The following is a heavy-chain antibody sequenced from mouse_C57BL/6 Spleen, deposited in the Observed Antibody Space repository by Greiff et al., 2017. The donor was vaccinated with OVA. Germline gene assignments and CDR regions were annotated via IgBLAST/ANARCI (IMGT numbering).Heavy chain of an antibody. Sequence: VKLQESGAELVKPGASVKMSCKASGYTFTTYPIEWMKQNHGKSLEWIGNFHPYNDDTKYNEKFKGKATLTVEKSSSTVYLELSRLTSDDSAVYYCARPDSSYGYFDVWGTGTTVTVSS. V-gene: IGHV1-47*01. CDR3: ARPDSSYGYFDV. CDR2: FHPYNDDT. J-gene: IGHJ1*03. D-gene: IGHD1-1*01. CDR1: GYTFTTYP.